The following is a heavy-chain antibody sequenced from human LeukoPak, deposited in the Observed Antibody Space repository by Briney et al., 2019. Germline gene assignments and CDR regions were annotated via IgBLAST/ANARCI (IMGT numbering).Heavy chain of an antibody. CDR2: INHSGST. D-gene: IGHD3-3*01. CDR3: GRETDFGVVTN. V-gene: IGHV4-34*01. CDR1: GGSFSGYY. Sequence: KSSETLSLTCAVYGGSFSGYYWSWIRQLPGKWLEWIGEINHSGSTNYNPSLKSRVTISVDTSKNQFSLHLNSMTPEDTAVYYCGRETDFGVVTNWGQGTLVTVSS. J-gene: IGHJ4*02.